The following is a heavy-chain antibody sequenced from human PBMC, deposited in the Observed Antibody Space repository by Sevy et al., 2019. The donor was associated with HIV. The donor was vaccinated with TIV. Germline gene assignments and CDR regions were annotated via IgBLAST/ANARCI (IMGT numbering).Heavy chain of an antibody. V-gene: IGHV3-53*01. CDR2: IHADGSS. D-gene: IGHD3-16*02. Sequence: GGSLRLSCAASGFNVNDNYMTWVRQAPGKGLEWVSIIHADGSSYYADSVKGRFTMSRDDSKNIVNLQMNSLRADDTPVYYCARDRRFCGNECYLYYYYGMDVWGQGTAVTVSS. J-gene: IGHJ6*02. CDR1: GFNVNDNY. CDR3: ARDRRFCGNECYLYYYYGMDV.